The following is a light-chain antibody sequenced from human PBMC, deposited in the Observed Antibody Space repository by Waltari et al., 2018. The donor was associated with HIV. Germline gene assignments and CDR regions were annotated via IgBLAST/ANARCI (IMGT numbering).Light chain of an antibody. V-gene: IGLV2-14*03. Sequence: QSALTQPVSVSGSPGQSITISCTGTSSDVGGYNSVSWYQQHPGKAPKPMIYVVSNRPSWVSNRFSGSKSDNTASLTISGLQAEDEADYYCSSYTSTSTVYVFGTGTEVTVL. CDR3: SSYTSTSTVYV. CDR2: VVS. J-gene: IGLJ1*01. CDR1: SSDVGGYNS.